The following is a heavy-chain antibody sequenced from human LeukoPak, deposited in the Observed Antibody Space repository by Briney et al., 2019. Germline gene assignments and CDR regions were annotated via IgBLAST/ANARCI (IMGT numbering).Heavy chain of an antibody. Sequence: PSETLSLTCTVSDGSISGYYWSWIRQSAGKGLEWIGRIYGSGTTRYNPSLESRVTMSVDTSKNQFSLKLSSMTAADTAVYFCARYYHDGSGYYRGAFDIWGQGTLVTVSS. CDR3: ARYYHDGSGYYRGAFDI. CDR2: IYGSGTT. J-gene: IGHJ3*02. D-gene: IGHD3-22*01. V-gene: IGHV4-4*07. CDR1: DGSISGYY.